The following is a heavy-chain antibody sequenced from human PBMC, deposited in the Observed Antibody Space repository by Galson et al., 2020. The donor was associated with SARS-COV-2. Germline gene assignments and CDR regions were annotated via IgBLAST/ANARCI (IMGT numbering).Heavy chain of an antibody. V-gene: IGHV4-34*01. J-gene: IGHJ3*02. CDR2: INHSGST. CDR3: ARVMYSSSTSCYDVFAFDI. CDR1: GGSFSGYY. D-gene: IGHD2-2*01. Sequence: SETLSLTCAVYGGSFSGYYWSWIRQPPGKGLEWIGEINHSGSTNYNPSLKSRVTISVDTSKNQFSLKLSSVTAADTAVYYCARVMYSSSTSCYDVFAFDIWGQGTMVTVS.